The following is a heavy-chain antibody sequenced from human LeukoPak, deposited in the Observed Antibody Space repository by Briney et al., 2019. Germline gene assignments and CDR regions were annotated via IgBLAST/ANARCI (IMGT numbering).Heavy chain of an antibody. D-gene: IGHD3-22*01. V-gene: IGHV4-4*07. CDR1: GGSISNYF. J-gene: IGHJ4*02. CDR2: IYFSGST. Sequence: PSETLSLTCSVSGGSISNYFWSWIRQPAGEGLEWIGRIYFSGSTDYNPTLKSRLAMSVDTSKNQFSLKLSSVTAADTAVYYCARHGDSSVNTAFDKWGQGTLVIVSS. CDR3: ARHGDSSVNTAFDK.